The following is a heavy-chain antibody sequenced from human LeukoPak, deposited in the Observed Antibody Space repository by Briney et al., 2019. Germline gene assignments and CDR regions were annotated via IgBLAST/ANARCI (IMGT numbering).Heavy chain of an antibody. CDR2: INPNSGGT. Sequence: GASVKVSCKASGYTFSGYYMNWVRQAPGQGLEWMGWINPNSGGTNYAQKFQGRVTMTRDTSISTAYMELSRLRSDDTAVYYCARASGSYGREIGRGIFDYWGQGTLVTVSS. V-gene: IGHV1-2*02. D-gene: IGHD1-26*01. CDR1: GYTFSGYY. CDR3: ARASGSYGREIGRGIFDY. J-gene: IGHJ4*02.